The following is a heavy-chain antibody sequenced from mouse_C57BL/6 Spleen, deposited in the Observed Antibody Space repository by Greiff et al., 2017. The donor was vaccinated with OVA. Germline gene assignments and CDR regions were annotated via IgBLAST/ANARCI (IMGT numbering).Heavy chain of an antibody. J-gene: IGHJ1*03. CDR2: INPNHGGT. Sequence: VQLQQSGPELVKPGASVKISCKASGYTFTDYYMNWVKQSHGKSLEWIGDINPNHGGTSYNQKFKGKATLTVDKSSSTAYMELRSLTSEDSAVYYCARNYGSSYENWYFDVWGTGTTVTASS. D-gene: IGHD1-1*01. CDR1: GYTFTDYY. CDR3: ARNYGSSYENWYFDV. V-gene: IGHV1-26*01.